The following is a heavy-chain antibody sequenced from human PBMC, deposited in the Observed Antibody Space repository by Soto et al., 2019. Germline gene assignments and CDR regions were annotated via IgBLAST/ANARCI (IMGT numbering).Heavy chain of an antibody. CDR1: GGSISSGDYY. Sequence: QVQLQESGPGLVKPSQTLSLTCTVSGGSISSGDYYWSWIRQPPGKGLEWIGYIYYSGSTYDNPSLKSRVTISVDTSKNQFSLKLSSVTAADTAVYYCARTGADSSGYYYGWFDPWGQGTLVTVSS. CDR3: ARTGADSSGYYYGWFDP. V-gene: IGHV4-30-4*01. J-gene: IGHJ5*02. D-gene: IGHD3-22*01. CDR2: IYYSGST.